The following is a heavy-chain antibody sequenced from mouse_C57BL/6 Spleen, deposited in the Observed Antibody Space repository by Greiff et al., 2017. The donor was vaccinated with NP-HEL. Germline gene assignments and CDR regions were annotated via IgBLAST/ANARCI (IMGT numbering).Heavy chain of an antibody. Sequence: QVHVKQSGPELVKPGASVKLSCKASGYTFTSYDINWVKQRPGQGLEWIGWIYPRDGSTKYNEKFKGKATLTVDTSSSTAYMELHSLTSEDSAVYFCARRTGTNAMDYWGQGTSVTVSS. CDR2: IYPRDGST. J-gene: IGHJ4*01. D-gene: IGHD4-1*01. CDR1: GYTFTSYD. V-gene: IGHV1-85*01. CDR3: ARRTGTNAMDY.